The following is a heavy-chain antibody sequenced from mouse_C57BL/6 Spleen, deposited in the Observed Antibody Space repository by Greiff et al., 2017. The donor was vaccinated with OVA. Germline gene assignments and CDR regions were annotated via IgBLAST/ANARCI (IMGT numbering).Heavy chain of an antibody. CDR2: INPGSGGT. CDR1: GYAFTNYL. Sequence: VQLQQSGAELVRPGTSVKVSCKASGYAFTNYLIEWVKQRPGQGLEWIGVINPGSGGTNYNEKFKGKATLTADKSSSTAYMQLSSLTSEDSAVYFCARGGDGYYDYFDYWGQGTTLTVSS. D-gene: IGHD2-3*01. CDR3: ARGGDGYYDYFDY. V-gene: IGHV1-54*01. J-gene: IGHJ2*01.